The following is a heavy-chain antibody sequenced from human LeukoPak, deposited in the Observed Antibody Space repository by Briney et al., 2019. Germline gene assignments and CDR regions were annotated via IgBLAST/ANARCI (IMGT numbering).Heavy chain of an antibody. J-gene: IGHJ4*02. D-gene: IGHD1-1*01. Sequence: GGSLRLSCLASGFTFSDYYMSWVRQAPGKGLEWISYVSSRGYPTYYAESVKGRFTISRDNAKNTLYLQMHNLRTDDTAVYFCARVGIALTSPFDYWGLGTLVAVSS. CDR3: ARVGIALTSPFDY. CDR2: VSSRGYPT. CDR1: GFTFSDYY. V-gene: IGHV3-11*01.